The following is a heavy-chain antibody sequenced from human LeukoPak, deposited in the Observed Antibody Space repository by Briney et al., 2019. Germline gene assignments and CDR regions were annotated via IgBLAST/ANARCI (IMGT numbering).Heavy chain of an antibody. V-gene: IGHV4-61*02. J-gene: IGHJ2*01. CDR1: GGSISSGSYY. Sequence: SETLSLTCTVSGGSISSGSYYWRWIRQPAGKGLEWIGRIYTSGSTNYNPSLKSRVTISVDTSKNQFSLKLSSVTAADTAVYYCARGLVPDYWYFDLWGRGTLVTVSS. CDR3: ARGLVPDYWYFDL. CDR2: IYTSGST. D-gene: IGHD3-9*01.